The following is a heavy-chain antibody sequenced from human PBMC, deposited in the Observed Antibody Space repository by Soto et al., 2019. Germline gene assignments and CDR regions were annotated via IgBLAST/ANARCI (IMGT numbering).Heavy chain of an antibody. J-gene: IGHJ6*02. CDR2: ISGSGGST. CDR3: AKDRYSSTWYLSGFLV. Sequence: EVQLLESGGGLVQPGGSLRLSCAASGFTCNNYAMSWVRQAPGKGLEWVSAISGSGGSTFYADSVKGRFTISRDNSKNTLYLQMNSLRAEDTAVYYCAKDRYSSTWYLSGFLVWGQGTTVTVSS. D-gene: IGHD6-13*01. CDR1: GFTCNNYA. V-gene: IGHV3-23*01.